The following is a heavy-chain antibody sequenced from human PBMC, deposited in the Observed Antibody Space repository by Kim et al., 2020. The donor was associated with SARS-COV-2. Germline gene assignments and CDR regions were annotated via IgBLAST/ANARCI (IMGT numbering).Heavy chain of an antibody. CDR3: VKDIAVTTSVLDS. CDR2: ISWNSGTI. D-gene: IGHD4-17*01. Sequence: GGSLRLSCAASGFTFDDYAMHWVRQAPGKGLEWVSGISWNSGTIGYADSVKGRFTISRDNAKNSLYLQMNSLRVEYTALYYCVKDIAVTTSVLDSWGQGT. CDR1: GFTFDDYA. J-gene: IGHJ4*02. V-gene: IGHV3-9*01.